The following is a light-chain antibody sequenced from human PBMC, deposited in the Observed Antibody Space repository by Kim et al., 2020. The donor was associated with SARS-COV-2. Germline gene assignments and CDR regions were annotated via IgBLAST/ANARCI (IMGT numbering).Light chain of an antibody. CDR2: DAS. CDR1: QSISSW. Sequence: DIQMTQSPSTLSASVGDRVTITCRASQSISSWLAWYQQKPGKAPKLLIYDASSLESGGPSRFSGSGSGTEFTLTISSLQPDDFATYYCQQYSSYSYTFGQGTKLEI. CDR3: QQYSSYSYT. J-gene: IGKJ2*01. V-gene: IGKV1-5*01.